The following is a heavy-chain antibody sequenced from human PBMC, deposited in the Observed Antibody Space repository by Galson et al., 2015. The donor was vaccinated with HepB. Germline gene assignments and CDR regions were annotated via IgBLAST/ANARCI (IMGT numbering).Heavy chain of an antibody. CDR3: ARTRYSSSSLDI. CDR1: NDSISSISSN. Sequence: ETLSLTCTVSNDSISSISSNWAWIRQPPGKGREWFGTIYYRGRTYSTPSLKGRVTLSVNTPKNQFSLKLRSVTAADTAVYYCARTRYSSSSLDIWGRGTMVTVSA. V-gene: IGHV4-39*01. D-gene: IGHD6-6*01. J-gene: IGHJ3*02. CDR2: IYYRGRT.